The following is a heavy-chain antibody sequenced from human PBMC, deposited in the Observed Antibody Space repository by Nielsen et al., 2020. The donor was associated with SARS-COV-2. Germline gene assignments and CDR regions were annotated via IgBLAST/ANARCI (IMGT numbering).Heavy chain of an antibody. D-gene: IGHD3-22*01. CDR1: GFTFSDYY. V-gene: IGHV3-11*03. Sequence: GESLKISCAASGFTFSDYYMSWIRQAPGKGLEWVSYISSSSSYTNYADSVKGRFTISRDNAKNSLYLQMNSLRAEDTAVYYCASLPTGSGYLDDYWGQGILVTVSS. CDR3: ASLPTGSGYLDDY. CDR2: ISSSSSYT. J-gene: IGHJ4*02.